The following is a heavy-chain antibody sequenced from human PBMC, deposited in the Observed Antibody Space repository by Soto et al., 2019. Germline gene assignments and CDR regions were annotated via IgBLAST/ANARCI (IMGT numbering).Heavy chain of an antibody. D-gene: IGHD2-21*01. CDR1: GGSISTYY. Sequence: PSETLSLTCTVSGGSISTYYWSWIRQPRGKGLEWIGFIHYSGGTNYNPSLRRRVTISVDTSQNQLSLKLSSVTAADTAVYFCARDKHSLGDYYGLELWGQGLTVP. CDR3: ARDKHSLGDYYGLEL. CDR2: IHYSGGT. J-gene: IGHJ6*02. V-gene: IGHV4-59*01.